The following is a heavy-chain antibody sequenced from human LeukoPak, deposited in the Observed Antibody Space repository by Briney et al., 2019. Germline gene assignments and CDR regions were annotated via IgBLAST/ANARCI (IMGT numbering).Heavy chain of an antibody. J-gene: IGHJ4*02. V-gene: IGHV3-30*18. CDR2: ISYDGSNK. CDR1: GFTFSSYG. D-gene: IGHD1-26*01. Sequence: GGSLRLSCAASGFTFSSYGMHWVRQAPGKGLEWVAVISYDGSNKYYADSVKGRFTIPRDNSKNTLYLQMNSLRAEDTAVYYCAKDRRGIVGAYYFDYWGQGTLVTVSS. CDR3: AKDRRGIVGAYYFDY.